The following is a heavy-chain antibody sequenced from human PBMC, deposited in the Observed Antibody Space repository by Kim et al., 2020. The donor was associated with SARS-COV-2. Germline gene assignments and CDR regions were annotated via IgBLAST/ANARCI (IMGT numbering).Heavy chain of an antibody. V-gene: IGHV3-30*18. CDR3: AKEAGDFWCGFNYAFDY. D-gene: IGHD3-3*01. CDR1: SGFTASGFTFSNHG. CDR2: FSHDGSSR. Sequence: GGSLRLSCAASGFTASGFTFSNHGMHWVRQAPGKGLEWVAVFSHDGSSRYYADSVKGRFTISRDNSQNIIYLEMKSLREEDTAVYYCAKEAGDFWCGFNYAFDYGGQGTLLTVST. J-gene: IGHJ4*02.